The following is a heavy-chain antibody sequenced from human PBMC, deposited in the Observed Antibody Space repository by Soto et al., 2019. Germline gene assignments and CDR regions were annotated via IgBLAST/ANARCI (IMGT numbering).Heavy chain of an antibody. D-gene: IGHD3-22*01. Sequence: EVHLLESGGGLVQPGGSLRLSCAASGFTFSSYAMSWVRQAPGKGLEWVSATTSNGGSTYYADSVKGRFTISRDNSKNTLYLQMNSLRAEDTAVYYRASRRVDSSGFDYWGQGTLVTVSS. CDR1: GFTFSSYA. CDR2: TTSNGGST. CDR3: ASRRVDSSGFDY. V-gene: IGHV3-23*01. J-gene: IGHJ4*02.